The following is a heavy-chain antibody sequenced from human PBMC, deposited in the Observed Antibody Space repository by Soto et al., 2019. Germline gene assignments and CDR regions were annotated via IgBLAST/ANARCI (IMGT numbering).Heavy chain of an antibody. CDR2: VKSKADGGTT. J-gene: IGHJ4*02. D-gene: IGHD6-25*01. CDR1: GFSFSDAW. V-gene: IGHV3-15*06. CDR3: TTRGGH. Sequence: QLVESGGGLVKPGGSLRLSCTASGFSFSDAWMSWVRQASGKGLEWVGRVKSKADGGTTNYAAHVNGRFLVSRDDSQNRLYLEMTSLTIEASGVYFCTTRGGHWGQGALVTVSS.